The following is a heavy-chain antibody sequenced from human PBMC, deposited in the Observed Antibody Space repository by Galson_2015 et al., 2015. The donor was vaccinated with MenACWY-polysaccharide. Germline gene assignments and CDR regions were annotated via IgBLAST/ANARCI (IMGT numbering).Heavy chain of an antibody. CDR3: ASGREYCSSTSCYTPGAAAGPSDY. CDR1: GYTFTGYY. D-gene: IGHD2-2*02. Sequence: SVKVSCKASGYTFTGYYMHWVRQAPGQGLEWMGWINPNSGGTNYAQKFQGRVTMTRDTSISTAYMEVSRLRSDDTAVYYCASGREYCSSTSCYTPGAAAGPSDYWGQGTLVTVSS. V-gene: IGHV1-2*02. CDR2: INPNSGGT. J-gene: IGHJ4*02.